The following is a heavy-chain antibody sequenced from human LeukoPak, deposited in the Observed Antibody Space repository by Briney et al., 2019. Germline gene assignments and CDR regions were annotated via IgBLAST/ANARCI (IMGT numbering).Heavy chain of an antibody. V-gene: IGHV3-21*01. J-gene: IGHJ4*01. D-gene: IGHD2-21*02. CDR1: GFTFSSYT. Sequence: GGSLRLSCAASGFTFSSYTMNWVRQAPEKGLEWVSSIAGSSGYISYADSVKGRFTISRDNAKKSLYLQMTSLTAEDTAVYYCARDRGAYCGGDCYLGFDYWGRGTLVTVSS. CDR3: ARDRGAYCGGDCYLGFDY. CDR2: IAGSSGYI.